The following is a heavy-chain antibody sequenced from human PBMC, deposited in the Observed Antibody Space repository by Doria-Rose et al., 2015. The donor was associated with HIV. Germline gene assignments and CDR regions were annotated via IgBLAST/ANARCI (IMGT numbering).Heavy chain of an antibody. Sequence: QVQLVESGPVLVKPTETLTLTCTVSGVSLSSPGMGASWIRQPPGKALEWLANIFSDDDRSYKTSLKSRLTISRGTSKSQVVLTMTDMDPVDTATYYCARIKSSRWYHKYYFDFWGQGTLVIVSA. CDR2: IFSDDDR. V-gene: IGHV2-26*01. J-gene: IGHJ4*02. D-gene: IGHD6-13*01. CDR3: ARIKSSRWYHKYYFDF. CDR1: GVSLSSPGMG.